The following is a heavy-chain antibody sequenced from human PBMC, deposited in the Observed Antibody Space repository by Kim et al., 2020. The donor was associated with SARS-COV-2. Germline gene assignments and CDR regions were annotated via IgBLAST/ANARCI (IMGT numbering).Heavy chain of an antibody. V-gene: IGHV3-23*01. Sequence: AANTGYVDSVKGRFTISRDNSKNMLYLQMNSLRVEDTAVYYCSKTTGYFDYWGRGALVTVSS. D-gene: IGHD4-4*01. CDR2: AANT. CDR3: SKTTGYFDY. J-gene: IGHJ4*02.